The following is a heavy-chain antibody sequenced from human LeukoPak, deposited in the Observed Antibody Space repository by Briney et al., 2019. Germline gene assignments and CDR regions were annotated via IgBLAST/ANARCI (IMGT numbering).Heavy chain of an antibody. V-gene: IGHV1-2*02. CDR2: INPNSGGT. Sequence: GASVKVSCKASGYTFTSYGISWVRQAPGQGLEWMGWINPNSGGTNYAQKFQGRVTMTRDTSISTAYMELSRLRSDDTAVYYCARDSGLIAVAGPFDYWGQGTLVTVSS. CDR3: ARDSGLIAVAGPFDY. CDR1: GYTFTSYG. D-gene: IGHD6-19*01. J-gene: IGHJ4*02.